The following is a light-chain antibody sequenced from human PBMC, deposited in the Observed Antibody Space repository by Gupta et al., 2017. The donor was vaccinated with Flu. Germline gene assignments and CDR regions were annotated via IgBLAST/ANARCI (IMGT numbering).Light chain of an antibody. CDR2: EVN. J-gene: IGLJ2*01. CDR3: CSYAGSSRVP. Sequence: TNSDVGTYNLVSWYQQHPGKAPKLMIYEVNKRPSGVSNRFSGSKSGNTASLTISGLQAEDEADYYCCSYAGSSRVPFGGGTKVTVL. CDR1: NSDVGTYNL. V-gene: IGLV2-23*02.